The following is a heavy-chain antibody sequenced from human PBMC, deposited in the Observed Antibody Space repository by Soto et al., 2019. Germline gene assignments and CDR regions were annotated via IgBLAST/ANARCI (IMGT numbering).Heavy chain of an antibody. Sequence: QVHLVESGGGVVQPGRSLRLSCAASGFTFTNYGMHWVRQAPGKGLEWVAVISYDESNKYYADSVKGRFTISRDNSKNTLSLQKNSLRAEDTAVYYCAKGPSVGVVSYSPFDYWGQGTLVNVSS. J-gene: IGHJ4*02. D-gene: IGHD3-3*01. CDR1: GFTFTNYG. CDR2: ISYDESNK. V-gene: IGHV3-30*18. CDR3: AKGPSVGVVSYSPFDY.